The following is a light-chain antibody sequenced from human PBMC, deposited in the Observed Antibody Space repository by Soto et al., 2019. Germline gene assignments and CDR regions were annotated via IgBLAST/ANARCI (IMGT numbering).Light chain of an antibody. CDR2: NVN. J-gene: IGLJ2*01. CDR1: SSDVGSYDY. CDR3: QSYDSSLSVV. Sequence: QSALIQPPSVSGSPGQSVTISCTGTSSDVGSYDYVSWYQQHPGTVPKPMIYNVNTQPSGVPDRFSGSKSGNTASMTITGLQAEDEADYYCQSYDSSLSVVFGGGTKLTVL. V-gene: IGLV2-11*01.